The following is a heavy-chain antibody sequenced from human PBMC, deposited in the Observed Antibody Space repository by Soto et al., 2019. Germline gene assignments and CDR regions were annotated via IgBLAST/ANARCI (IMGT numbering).Heavy chain of an antibody. CDR1: GGSFSGYY. Sequence: PSETLSLTCAVYGGSFSGYYWSWIRQPPGKGLEWIGEINHSGSTNYNPSLKSRVTKSVDTSKNRFSLKLSSVTAADTAVYYCAREGHIRGTDYWGQGTLVTVSS. CDR2: INHSGST. CDR3: AREGHIRGTDY. D-gene: IGHD3-10*01. J-gene: IGHJ4*02. V-gene: IGHV4-34*01.